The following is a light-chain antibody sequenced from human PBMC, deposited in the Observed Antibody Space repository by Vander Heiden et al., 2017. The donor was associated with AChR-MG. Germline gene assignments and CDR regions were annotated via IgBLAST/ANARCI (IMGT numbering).Light chain of an antibody. CDR1: PSITGTY. CDR2: GAS. J-gene: IGKJ4*01. Sequence: ESVLTQSPGTLSLSPGESATLSCRTSPSITGTYLAWYQKKPGQASRLLIYGASSRATGIPDRCSGSGSGTDFTLTISRLETEDFAVYFWRHYGTAPLTFGGGTKVEIK. V-gene: IGKV3-20*01. CDR3: RHYGTAPLT.